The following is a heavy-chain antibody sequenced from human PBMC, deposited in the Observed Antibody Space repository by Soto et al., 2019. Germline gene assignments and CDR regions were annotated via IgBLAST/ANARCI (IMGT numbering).Heavy chain of an antibody. D-gene: IGHD1-26*01. J-gene: IGHJ5*02. V-gene: IGHV3-30-3*01. CDR2: ISYDGSNK. CDR1: GFTFSSYA. CDR3: ARDPHFTGVCATSS. Sequence: QVQLVESGGGVVQPGRSLRLSCAASGFTFSSYAMHWVRQAPGKGLEWVAVISYDGSNKYYADSVKGRFTISRDNSKNTLYLQMNSLRAEDTAVYYCARDPHFTGVCATSSWGQGTLVTVSS.